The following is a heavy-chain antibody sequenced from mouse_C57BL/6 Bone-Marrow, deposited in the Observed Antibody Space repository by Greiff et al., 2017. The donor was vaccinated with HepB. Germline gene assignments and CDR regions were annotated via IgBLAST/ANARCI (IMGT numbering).Heavy chain of an antibody. J-gene: IGHJ2*01. Sequence: VMLVESGPELVKPGASVKISCKASGYSFTSYYIHWVKQRPGQGLEWIGWIYPGSGNTKYNEKFKGKATLTADTSFSTAYMQLSSLTSEDSAVYYCARSLMGRLDYWGQGTTLTVSS. V-gene: IGHV1-66*01. D-gene: IGHD2-3*01. CDR1: GYSFTSYY. CDR2: IYPGSGNT. CDR3: ARSLMGRLDY.